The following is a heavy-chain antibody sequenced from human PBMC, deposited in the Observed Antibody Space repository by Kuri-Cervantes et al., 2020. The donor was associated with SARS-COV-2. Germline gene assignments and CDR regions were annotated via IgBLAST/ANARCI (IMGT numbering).Heavy chain of an antibody. CDR1: GFTFSSYA. V-gene: IGHV3-30-3*01. Sequence: GESLKISCSASGFTFSSYAMHWVRQAPGKGLEWVAVISYDGSNKYYADSVKGRFTISRDNSKNTLYLQMNSLRAEDTAVYYCARRRSGYCSSTSCYENYYYYYGMDVWGQGTTVTVSS. CDR2: ISYDGSNK. CDR3: ARRRSGYCSSTSCYENYYYYYGMDV. D-gene: IGHD2-2*01. J-gene: IGHJ6*02.